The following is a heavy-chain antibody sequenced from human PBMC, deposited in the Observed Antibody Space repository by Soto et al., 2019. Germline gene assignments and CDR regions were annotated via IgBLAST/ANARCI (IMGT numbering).Heavy chain of an antibody. CDR3: ARQHYYDSSGYYTWN. CDR1: GGAIRSNICY. V-gene: IGHV4-39*01. Sequence: SETLYLTCSVSGGAIRSNICYWGWSRKPPGKGLEWIATVHYSGSTYYTPSLKNRVTISADTSKNQFSLRLNSVTAADTAVYYCARQHYYDSSGYYTWNWGQGTLVTVS. CDR2: VHYSGST. J-gene: IGHJ4*02. D-gene: IGHD3-22*01.